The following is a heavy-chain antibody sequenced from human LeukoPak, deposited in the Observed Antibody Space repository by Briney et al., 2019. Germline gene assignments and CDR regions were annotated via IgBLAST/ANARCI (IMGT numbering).Heavy chain of an antibody. CDR1: GFTFSGYW. CDR2: TKYDGSST. V-gene: IGHV3-74*03. Sequence: GGSLRLSCVGSGFTFSGYWMQWVRQAPGKGLVWVSRTKYDGSSTTYADSVKGRFTISRDNAENSLYLQMNSLRAEDTAVYYCARTHRTAMAYYYYYMDVWGKGTTVTVSS. J-gene: IGHJ6*03. D-gene: IGHD5-18*01. CDR3: ARTHRTAMAYYYYYMDV.